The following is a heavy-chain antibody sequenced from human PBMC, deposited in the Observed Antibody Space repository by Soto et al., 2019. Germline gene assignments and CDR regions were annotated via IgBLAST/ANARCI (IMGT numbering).Heavy chain of an antibody. CDR1: GGSISSGDYY. CDR2: IYYSGST. J-gene: IGHJ4*02. CDR3: ARSRAVVPAAPRGFGY. D-gene: IGHD2-2*01. Sequence: KASETLSLTXTVSGGSISSGDYYWSWIRQPPGKGLEWIGYIYYSGSTYYNPSLKSRVTISVDTSKNQFSLKLSSVTAADTAVYYCARSRAVVPAAPRGFGYWGQGTLVTVSS. V-gene: IGHV4-30-4*01.